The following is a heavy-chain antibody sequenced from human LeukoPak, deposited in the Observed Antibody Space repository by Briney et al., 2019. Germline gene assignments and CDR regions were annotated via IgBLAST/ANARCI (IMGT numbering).Heavy chain of an antibody. V-gene: IGHV3-23*01. CDR1: GFTFSDYY. CDR3: AKDRVDTYYYDSSGLNWFDP. D-gene: IGHD3-22*01. J-gene: IGHJ5*02. CDR2: ISGSGGST. Sequence: GGSLRLSCAASGFTFSDYYMSWIRQAPGKGLEWVSAISGSGGSTYYADSVKGRFTISRDNSKNTLYLQMNSLRAEDTAVYYCAKDRVDTYYYDSSGLNWFDPWGQGTLVTVSS.